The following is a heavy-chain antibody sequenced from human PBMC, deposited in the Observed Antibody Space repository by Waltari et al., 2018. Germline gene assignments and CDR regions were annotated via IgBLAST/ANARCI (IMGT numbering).Heavy chain of an antibody. V-gene: IGHV4-38-2*02. CDR1: GYSISSGSY. D-gene: IGHD4-17*01. J-gene: IGHJ5*02. CDR3: ASLGYGDYGVDWFDP. Sequence: QVQLQESGPGLVKPSETLSLTCTVSGYSISSGSYWGWIRPPPGKGLEWIGSIYHSGSTYYNPSLKSRVTISVDTSKNQFSLKLSSVTAADTAVYYCASLGYGDYGVDWFDPWGQGTLVTVSS. CDR2: IYHSGST.